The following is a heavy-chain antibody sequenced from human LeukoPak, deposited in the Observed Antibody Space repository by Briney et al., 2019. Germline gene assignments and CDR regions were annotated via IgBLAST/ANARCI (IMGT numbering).Heavy chain of an antibody. J-gene: IGHJ4*02. Sequence: GRSLRLSCAASGFTFSSYAVHWVRQAPGKGLEWVAVISYDGSHKYYADSLKGRFTISRDNSKNTLYLQMNSLGAEDTAVYYCARGGVYSTSAVDYWGQGTLVTVSS. V-gene: IGHV3-30*04. CDR3: ARGGVYSTSAVDY. CDR2: ISYDGSHK. D-gene: IGHD6-6*01. CDR1: GFTFSSYA.